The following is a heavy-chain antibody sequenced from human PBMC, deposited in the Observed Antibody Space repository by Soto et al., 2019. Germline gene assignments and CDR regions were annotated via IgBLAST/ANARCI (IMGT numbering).Heavy chain of an antibody. J-gene: IGHJ6*02. Sequence: QVQLVQSGAEVKKPGSSVKVSCKASGGTFSSYAISWVRQAPGQGLEWMGGIIAIFGTANYAQKFQGRVTITEDESTSTAYMELSSLRSEDTAVYYCARGRGSGSYLYYGMDVWGQGTTVTVSS. CDR3: ARGRGSGSYLYYGMDV. CDR2: IIAIFGTA. V-gene: IGHV1-69*01. CDR1: GGTFSSYA. D-gene: IGHD1-26*01.